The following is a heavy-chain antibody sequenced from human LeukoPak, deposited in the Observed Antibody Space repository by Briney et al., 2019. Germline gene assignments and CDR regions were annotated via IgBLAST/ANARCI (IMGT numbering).Heavy chain of an antibody. CDR3: AADIPSAIYPIDF. V-gene: IGHV3-15*01. Sequence: PGGSLRLSCTASGFTFSSAWMSWVRQAPGKGLEWVGLIKSKADGETTHYAAPAKDRFTLSRDDSIRTLYLQMNNLKTEDTAVYYCAADIPSAIYPIDFWGQGALVTVST. J-gene: IGHJ4*02. CDR2: IKSKADGETT. CDR1: GFTFSSAW. D-gene: IGHD2-21*01.